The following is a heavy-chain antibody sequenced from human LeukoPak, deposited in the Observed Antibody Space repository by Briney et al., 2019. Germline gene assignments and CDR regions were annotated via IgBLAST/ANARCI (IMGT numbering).Heavy chain of an antibody. J-gene: IGHJ4*02. CDR1: GGTFCSYA. Sequence: GASVKVSCKASGGTFCSYAISWVRQAPGQGLEWMGRIIPIFGTANYAQKFQGRVTITTDESTSTAYMELSSLRSEDTAVYYCAMSYYYGSGSYLNYFDYWGQGTLVTVSS. V-gene: IGHV1-69*05. D-gene: IGHD3-10*01. CDR2: IIPIFGTA. CDR3: AMSYYYGSGSYLNYFDY.